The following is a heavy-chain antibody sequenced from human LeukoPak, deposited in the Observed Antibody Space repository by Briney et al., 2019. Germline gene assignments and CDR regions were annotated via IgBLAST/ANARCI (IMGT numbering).Heavy chain of an antibody. CDR2: INSDGSST. CDR1: GFTFSSYW. V-gene: IGHV3-74*01. Sequence: QPGGSLRLSCAASGFTFSSYWMHWVRQAPGKGLVWVSRINSDGSSTSYADSVKGRFTISRDNAKNTLYLQMNSLRAEDTAVYYCARSGVGEQRRRAFDIWGQGTMVTVSS. CDR3: ARSGVGEQRRRAFDI. D-gene: IGHD6-25*01. J-gene: IGHJ3*02.